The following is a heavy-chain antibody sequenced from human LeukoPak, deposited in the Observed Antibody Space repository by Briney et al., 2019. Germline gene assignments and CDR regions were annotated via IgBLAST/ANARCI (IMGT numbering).Heavy chain of an antibody. CDR1: GFTFSSYA. V-gene: IGHV3-33*01. J-gene: IGHJ4*02. Sequence: GGSLRLSCAASGFTFSSYAMHWVRQAPGKGLEWVAVVWYDGSKTYSADSVKGRITISRDDSKNTLYLQMNSLRAEDTAVYYCARGVVYYDSSGTIDYWGQGTLVTVSS. CDR2: VWYDGSKT. CDR3: ARGVVYYDSSGTIDY. D-gene: IGHD3-22*01.